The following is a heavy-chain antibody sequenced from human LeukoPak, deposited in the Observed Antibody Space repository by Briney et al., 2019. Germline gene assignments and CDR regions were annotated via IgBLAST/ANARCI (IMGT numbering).Heavy chain of an antibody. CDR2: ISGSGGST. D-gene: IGHD4-17*01. J-gene: IGHJ4*02. CDR3: AKDRGYYDYGDHYFDY. CDR1: GFTFSSDA. Sequence: GGSLRLSCAASGFTFSSDAMSWVRQAPGKGLEWVSAISGSGGSTYYADSVKGRFTISRDNSKNTLYLQMNTLRAEDTAVYYCAKDRGYYDYGDHYFDYWGQGTLVTVSS. V-gene: IGHV3-23*01.